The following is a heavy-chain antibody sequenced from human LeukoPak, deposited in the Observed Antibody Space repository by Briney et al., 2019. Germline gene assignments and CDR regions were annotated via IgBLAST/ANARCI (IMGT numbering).Heavy chain of an antibody. CDR1: GGSFSGYY. J-gene: IGHJ3*02. V-gene: IGHV4-34*01. D-gene: IGHD3-22*01. CDR2: INHSGST. Sequence: PSETLSLTCAVYGGSFSGYYWSWIRQPPGKGLEWIGEINHSGSTNYNPSLKSRVTISVDTSKNQFSLKLSSVTAADTAVYYCARGRRTPRITMIVVVTDRKDAFDIWGQGTMVTVSS. CDR3: ARGRRTPRITMIVVVTDRKDAFDI.